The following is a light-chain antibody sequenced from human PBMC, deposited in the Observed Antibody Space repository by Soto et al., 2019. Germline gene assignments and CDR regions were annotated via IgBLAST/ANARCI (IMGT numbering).Light chain of an antibody. J-gene: IGLJ3*02. CDR1: SSDVGGYKY. V-gene: IGLV2-14*01. Sequence: QSVLTQPASVSGSPGQSITISCTGTSSDVGGYKYVSWYQQHPGKAPKLMIYEVGNRPSGVSQRFSGSKSGNTASLTTFGLQAEDEADYYCSSYTSSNTLVFGGGTKVTVL. CDR3: SSYTSSNTLV. CDR2: EVG.